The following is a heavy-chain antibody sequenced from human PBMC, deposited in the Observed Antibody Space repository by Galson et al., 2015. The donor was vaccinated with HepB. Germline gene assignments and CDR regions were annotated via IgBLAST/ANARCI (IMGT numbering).Heavy chain of an antibody. CDR2: IYSSGST. D-gene: IGHD3-22*01. V-gene: IGHV4-4*07. Sequence: LSLTCTVSGGSINRYHWSWIRQPVGRGLEWIGRIYSSGSTNYSPSLKSRVTMSVDTSKNQFSLKLGSVTAADTAVYYCARDDYDTSTYYTHYWGQGTLVTVSS. CDR3: ARDDYDTSTYYTHY. CDR1: GGSINRYH. J-gene: IGHJ4*02.